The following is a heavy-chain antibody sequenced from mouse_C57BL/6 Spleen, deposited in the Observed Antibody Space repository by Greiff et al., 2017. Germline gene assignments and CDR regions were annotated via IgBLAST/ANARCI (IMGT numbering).Heavy chain of an antibody. V-gene: IGHV1-26*01. CDR2: INPNNGGT. Sequence: EVQLQQSGPELVKPGASVKISCKASGYTFTDYYMNWVKQSHGQSLEWIGDINPNNGGTSYNQKFKGKATLTVDKSSSTAYMELRSLTSEDSAFYYCARSGRGYFDYWGQGTTLTVSS. CDR3: ARSGRGYFDY. J-gene: IGHJ2*01. D-gene: IGHD1-3*01. CDR1: GYTFTDYY.